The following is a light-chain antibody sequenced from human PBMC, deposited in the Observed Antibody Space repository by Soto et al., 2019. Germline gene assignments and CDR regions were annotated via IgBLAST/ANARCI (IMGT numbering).Light chain of an antibody. Sequence: EIVLTQSPCTLSLSPGERATLSCRAGQSVSSSYLAWYQQKPGQAPRLLIYGASSRATGIPDRFSGSGSGTDFTLTISSLEPEDFAVYYCQQRSNWPPITFGQGTRLEI. CDR2: GAS. CDR3: QQRSNWPPIT. J-gene: IGKJ5*01. CDR1: QSVSSSY. V-gene: IGKV3D-20*02.